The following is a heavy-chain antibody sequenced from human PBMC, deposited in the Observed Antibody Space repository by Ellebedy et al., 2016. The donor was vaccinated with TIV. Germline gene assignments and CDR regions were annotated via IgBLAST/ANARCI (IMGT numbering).Heavy chain of an antibody. CDR2: FDPEDGET. J-gene: IGHJ6*02. V-gene: IGHV1-24*01. CDR3: ATRGVTMVRGANLPYYYYGMDV. D-gene: IGHD3-10*01. Sequence: ASVKVSCKVSGYTLTELSMHWVRQAPGKGLEWMGGFDPEDGETIYAQKFQGRVTMTEDTSTDTAYMELSSLRSEDTAVYYCATRGVTMVRGANLPYYYYGMDVWGQGTTVTVSS. CDR1: GYTLTELS.